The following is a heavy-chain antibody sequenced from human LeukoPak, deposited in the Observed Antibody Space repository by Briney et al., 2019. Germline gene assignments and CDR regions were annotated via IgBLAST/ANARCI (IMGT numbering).Heavy chain of an antibody. CDR1: GGTFSSYA. J-gene: IGHJ6*02. CDR3: AQPGGLYGDYSHYYGMDV. CDR2: IIPIFGIA. V-gene: IGHV1-69*04. Sequence: SVKVSCKASGGTFSSYAISWVRQAPGQGLEWMGRIIPIFGIANYAQKFQGRVTITADKSTSTAYTELSSLRSEDTAVYYCAQPGGLYGDYSHYYGMDVWGQGTTVTVSS. D-gene: IGHD4-17*01.